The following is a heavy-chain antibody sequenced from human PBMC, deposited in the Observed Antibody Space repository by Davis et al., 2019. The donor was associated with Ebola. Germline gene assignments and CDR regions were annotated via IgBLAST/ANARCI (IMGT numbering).Heavy chain of an antibody. CDR1: GFTFDTYG. CDR3: ARDQDGPGPTVDY. CDR2: ISWNGGIT. J-gene: IGHJ4*02. D-gene: IGHD1-7*01. V-gene: IGHV3-20*04. Sequence: GGFLRLSCAASGFTFDTYGMTWVRQAPGKGLEWVSGISWNGGITGYAGSVKGRFTISRDNAKNTLYLQMNSLRVEDTAVYYCARDQDGPGPTVDYWGQGALVTVSS.